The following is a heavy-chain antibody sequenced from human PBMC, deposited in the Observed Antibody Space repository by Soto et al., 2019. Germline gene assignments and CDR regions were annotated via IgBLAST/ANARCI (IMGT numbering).Heavy chain of an antibody. Sequence: SETLSLTCSVSGDAISTVDYFWAWIRQPPGQALEYIGYIYKSATTYYNPSFESRVAISLDTSKSQFSLNVTSVTAADTAVYFCARGRYCLTGRCFPNWFDSWGQGTLVTVSS. J-gene: IGHJ5*01. CDR3: ARGRYCLTGRCFPNWFDS. D-gene: IGHD2-15*01. CDR1: GDAISTVDYF. V-gene: IGHV4-30-4*01. CDR2: IYKSATT.